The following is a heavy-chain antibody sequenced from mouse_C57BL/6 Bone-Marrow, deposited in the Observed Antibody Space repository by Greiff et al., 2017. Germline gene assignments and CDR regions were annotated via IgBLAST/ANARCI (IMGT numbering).Heavy chain of an antibody. Sequence: EVKLQQSGPELVKPGASVKISCKASGYSFTDYNMNWVKQSNGKSLEWIGVINPNSGTTSYNQKFKGKATLTVDQSSSTAYMQLSSLTSEDSAVYYGARSEITSVVAPYARDYWGQGTSVTVSS. CDR2: INPNSGTT. CDR1: GYSFTDYN. V-gene: IGHV1-39*01. D-gene: IGHD1-1*01. J-gene: IGHJ4*01. CDR3: ARSEITSVVAPYARDY.